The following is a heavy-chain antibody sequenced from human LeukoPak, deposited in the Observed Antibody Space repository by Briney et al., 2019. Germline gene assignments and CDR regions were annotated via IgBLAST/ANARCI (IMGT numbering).Heavy chain of an antibody. Sequence: PSETLSLTCAVYGGSFSGYYWSWIRQPPGKGLEWIGEINYSGSTNYNPSLKSRVTISVDTSKNQFSLKLSSVTAADTAVYYCASVGVVPAAHGWFDPWGQGTLVTVSS. CDR3: ASVGVVPAAHGWFDP. CDR1: GGSFSGYY. CDR2: INYSGST. D-gene: IGHD2-2*01. V-gene: IGHV4-34*01. J-gene: IGHJ5*02.